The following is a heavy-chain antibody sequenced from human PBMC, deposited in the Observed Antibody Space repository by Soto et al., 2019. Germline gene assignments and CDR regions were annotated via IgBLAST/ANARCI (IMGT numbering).Heavy chain of an antibody. CDR1: GLSLTTGGVA. V-gene: IGHV2-5*01. Sequence: QITLKESGPTLVKPTQTLTLTCTLSGLSLTTGGVAVAWIRQPPGKPLECLALIYWNDDKRYSPALQRRLTITKDTSRHQVVLTMTDMDPEDTATYYCVHKQLFPSAASSYVTDVWGQGTTVTVSS. J-gene: IGHJ6*02. D-gene: IGHD6-6*01. CDR2: IYWNDDK. CDR3: VHKQLFPSAASSYVTDV.